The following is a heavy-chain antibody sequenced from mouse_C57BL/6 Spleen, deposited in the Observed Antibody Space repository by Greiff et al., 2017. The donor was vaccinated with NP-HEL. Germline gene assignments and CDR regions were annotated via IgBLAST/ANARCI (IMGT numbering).Heavy chain of an antibody. V-gene: IGHV5-4*03. J-gene: IGHJ3*01. CDR1: GFTFSSYA. D-gene: IGHD1-1*01. Sequence: DVKLVESGGGLVKPGGSLKLSCAASGFTFSSYAMSWVRQTPEKRLEWVATISDGGSYTYYPDNVKGRFTISRDNAKNNLYLQMSHLKSEDTAMYYCARGTGLITAYWGQGTLVTVSA. CDR2: ISDGGSYT. CDR3: ARGTGLITAY.